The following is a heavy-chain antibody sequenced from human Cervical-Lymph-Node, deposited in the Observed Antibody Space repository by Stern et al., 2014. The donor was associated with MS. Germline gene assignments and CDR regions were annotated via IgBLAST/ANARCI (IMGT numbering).Heavy chain of an antibody. D-gene: IGHD6-19*01. CDR3: ARVGSSGWQYFDH. J-gene: IGHJ4*02. CDR1: GFAFSDFY. V-gene: IGHV3-11*01. Sequence: VQLVESGGGLVKPRGSLRLSCAASGFAFSDFYMSWIRQAPGQGLEWLSYISSTGSTIYYADSVKGRFTISRDNAKNTLYLQMNSLRAEDTAMYYCARVGSSGWQYFDHWGQGTLVTVSS. CDR2: ISSTGSTI.